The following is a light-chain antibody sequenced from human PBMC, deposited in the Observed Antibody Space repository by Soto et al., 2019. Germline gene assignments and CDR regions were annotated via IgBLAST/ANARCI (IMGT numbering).Light chain of an antibody. CDR2: DAS. CDR1: QSISSW. CDR3: QQYNRYSLT. Sequence: IQLTQSPSTLSASVGDRVTITCRASQSISSWLAWYQQKPGKAPKLLIYDASSLESGVPSRFSGSGSDTEFTLTINNLQPDDFATYHCQQYNRYSLTFGGGPRWISN. V-gene: IGKV1-5*01. J-gene: IGKJ4*01.